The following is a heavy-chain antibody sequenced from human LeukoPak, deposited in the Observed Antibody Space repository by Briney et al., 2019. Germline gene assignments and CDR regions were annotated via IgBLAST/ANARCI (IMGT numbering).Heavy chain of an antibody. Sequence: GGSLTLSCAASGFTFNNYSRSWVRQPPGKGLEWVAAISCNGGRTYYIDSMSGRFTLSRDNPKNTLYMLMNSLSAEDTALYYCAKEQTRSGYSDYWGQGTLVTVSS. CDR1: GFTFNNYS. CDR2: ISCNGGRT. V-gene: IGHV3-23*02. J-gene: IGHJ4*02. D-gene: IGHD3-10*01. CDR3: AKEQTRSGYSDY.